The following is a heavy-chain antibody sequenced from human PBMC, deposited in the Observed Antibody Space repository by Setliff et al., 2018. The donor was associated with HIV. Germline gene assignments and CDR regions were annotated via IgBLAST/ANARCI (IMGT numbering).Heavy chain of an antibody. CDR1: GGSISSGDYY. J-gene: IGHJ4*02. D-gene: IGHD3-10*01. CDR2: IYYSGST. CDR3: ARERTQENGSGSYYPAFDY. Sequence: SETLSLTCTVSGGSISSGDYYWSWIRQPPGKGLEWIGYIYYSGSTYYNPSLKSRVTISVDASKNQFSLKLSSVTAADTAVYYCARERTQENGSGSYYPAFDYWGQGTLVTVSS. V-gene: IGHV4-30-4*08.